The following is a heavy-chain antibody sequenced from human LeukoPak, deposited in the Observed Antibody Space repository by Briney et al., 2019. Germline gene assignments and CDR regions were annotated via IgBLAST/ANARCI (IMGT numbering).Heavy chain of an antibody. CDR1: GFTFSSYE. Sequence: GGSLRLSCAASGFTFSSYEMNWVRQAPGKGLEWVSYISNFGSTIYYADSVKGRFTISRDNAKNSLYLQMNSLRAEDTGVYYCARVQDSGLFRWFWGQGTLVTVSS. J-gene: IGHJ4*02. D-gene: IGHD1-26*01. V-gene: IGHV3-48*03. CDR2: ISNFGSTI. CDR3: ARVQDSGLFRWF.